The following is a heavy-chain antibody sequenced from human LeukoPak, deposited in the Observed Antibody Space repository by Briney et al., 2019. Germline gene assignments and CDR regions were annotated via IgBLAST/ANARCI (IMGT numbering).Heavy chain of an antibody. D-gene: IGHD3-3*01. J-gene: IGHJ4*02. V-gene: IGHV4-34*01. CDR1: GESFSGYY. Sequence: SETLSLACGVSGESFSGYYWSWLRQPPGKGLEWIGEINQSGDTNYNPSFESRVTMSVDASKKQFSLKVKSVTAADGAVYYCARSLSPYYDVTSAYWVWGYWGQGTLVIISS. CDR2: INQSGDT. CDR3: ARSLSPYYDVTSAYWVWGY.